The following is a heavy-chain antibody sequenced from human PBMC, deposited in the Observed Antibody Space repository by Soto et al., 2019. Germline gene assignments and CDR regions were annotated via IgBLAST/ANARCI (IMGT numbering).Heavy chain of an antibody. CDR2: VFPGGPT. CDR3: ARTLSGFTYGSRQFLFDY. Sequence: SETLSLTCNVSGDPITSYFWTWIRQPAGKGLEWIGHVFPGGPTSHNSSLKSRVSMSIDTSKNQFSLTLTSVTAADTAVYYCARTLSGFTYGSRQFLFDYWGQGTLVTVSA. J-gene: IGHJ4*02. V-gene: IGHV4-4*07. CDR1: GDPITSYF. D-gene: IGHD3-10*01.